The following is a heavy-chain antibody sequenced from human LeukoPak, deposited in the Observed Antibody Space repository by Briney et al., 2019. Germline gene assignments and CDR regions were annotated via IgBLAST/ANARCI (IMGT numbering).Heavy chain of an antibody. CDR3: ARGYNSGSTWNFQH. J-gene: IGHJ1*01. D-gene: IGHD1-26*01. V-gene: IGHV3-33*01. Sequence: GGSLRLSCAASGFTFSSYGMHWVRQAPGKGLEWVAVIWYDGSNKYYADSVKGRFTISRDNSKNTLYLQMNSLRAEDTAVYYCARGYNSGSTWNFQHWGQGTLVTVSP. CDR1: GFTFSSYG. CDR2: IWYDGSNK.